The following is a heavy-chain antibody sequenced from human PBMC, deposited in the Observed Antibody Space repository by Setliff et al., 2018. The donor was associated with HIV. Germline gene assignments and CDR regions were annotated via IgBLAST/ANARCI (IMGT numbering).Heavy chain of an antibody. D-gene: IGHD4-17*01. J-gene: IGHJ5*02. Sequence: PSETLSLTCAVSGGSISVDKWWSWVRQPPGKGLEWIGEIYHSGSTNYNQSLRSRVTISVDKSHNQFSLKLTSVTTADTAVYYCARMIAVTTVWFDPWGQGTLVTVSS. CDR2: IYHSGST. CDR1: GGSISVDKW. CDR3: ARMIAVTTVWFDP. V-gene: IGHV4-4*02.